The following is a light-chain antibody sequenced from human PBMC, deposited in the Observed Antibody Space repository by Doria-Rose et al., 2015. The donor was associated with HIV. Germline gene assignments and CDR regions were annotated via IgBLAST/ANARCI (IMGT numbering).Light chain of an antibody. CDR1: QSVSSTY. CDR3: QQYGRT. V-gene: IGKV3-20*01. CDR2: GAS. Sequence: EIVLTQSPGTLSLSPGERATLSCRASQSVSSTYVAWYQQKPGQPPRLLIYGASSRATGIPDRFSGSGSGTDFALTISRPEPDDFAVYYCQQYGRTFGQGTKVEIK. J-gene: IGKJ1*01.